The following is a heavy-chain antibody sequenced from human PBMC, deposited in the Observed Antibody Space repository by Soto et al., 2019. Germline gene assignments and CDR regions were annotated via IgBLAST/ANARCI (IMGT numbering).Heavy chain of an antibody. Sequence: GWSLRLSCAASGFTFSSYWMDWVRQAPGKGLEWVANINQDGSEKHYIDSVKGRFTISRDNAKNSLYLQMSSLTAEDSALYYCSTSLDYWGQGTLVTVS. CDR3: STSLDY. V-gene: IGHV3-7*01. J-gene: IGHJ4*02. CDR2: INQDGSEK. CDR1: GFTFSSYW.